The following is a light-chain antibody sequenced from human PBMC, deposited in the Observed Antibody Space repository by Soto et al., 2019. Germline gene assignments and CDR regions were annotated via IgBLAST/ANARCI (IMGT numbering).Light chain of an antibody. J-gene: IGKJ4*01. CDR3: QQYNSLSSVA. CDR2: MAS. CDR1: QRITNW. V-gene: IGKV1-5*03. Sequence: DIQLTQSPSTLSASVGDRVTITCRASQRITNWLAWYQQKPGKAPKDLIDMASSLKSGVPKRFRGGGSGNECTLTITSLQTDDSATYYYQQYNSLSSVAFGGGTKVEI.